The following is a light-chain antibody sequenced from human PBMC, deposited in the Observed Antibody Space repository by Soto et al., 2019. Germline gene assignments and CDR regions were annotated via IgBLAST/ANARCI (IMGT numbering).Light chain of an antibody. CDR3: QQYNNWAIT. Sequence: EIVLTQSPATLSLSPGERATLSCRASQSVSSNLAWYQQKPGQAPRLLIYGASTRATGIPARFSGSGSGTEFTLTISSLQSEDFAVYYCQQYNNWAITFGQGTRLEL. CDR2: GAS. CDR1: QSVSSN. V-gene: IGKV3-15*01. J-gene: IGKJ5*01.